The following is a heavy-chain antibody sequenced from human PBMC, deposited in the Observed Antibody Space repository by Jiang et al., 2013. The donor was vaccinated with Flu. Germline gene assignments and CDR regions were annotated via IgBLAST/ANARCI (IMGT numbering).Heavy chain of an antibody. D-gene: IGHD6-6*01. CDR3: ARGGNMASRPKALDI. V-gene: IGHV1-3*04. CDR2: VNTANGNT. J-gene: IGHJ3*02. Sequence: SVKVSCMASGYTFTHFTLHWVRQAPGQRLEWMGWVNTANGNTKYSQKFQGRVAISSDTSANMASLELSSLGSEDTAVYYCARGGNMASRPKALDIWGQGTMVTVSS. CDR1: GYTFTHFT.